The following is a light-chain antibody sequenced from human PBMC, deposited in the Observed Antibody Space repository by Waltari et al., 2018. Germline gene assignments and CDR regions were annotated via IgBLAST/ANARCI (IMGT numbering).Light chain of an antibody. CDR2: LGS. CDR3: MQALQTPWT. V-gene: IGKV2-28*01. Sequence: DIVMTQSPLSLSVTPGEPASISCRSGQSLLYSDEYNYLDWYQQKPGQSPQLWIYLGSNRASGVPERFSGSGSGTDFTLEITRVEAEDVAVYYCMQALQTPWTFGQGTRLEIK. J-gene: IGKJ1*01. CDR1: QSLLYSDEYNY.